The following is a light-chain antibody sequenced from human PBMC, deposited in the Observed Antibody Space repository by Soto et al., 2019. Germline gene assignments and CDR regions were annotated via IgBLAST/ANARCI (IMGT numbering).Light chain of an antibody. V-gene: IGKV3-20*01. CDR2: ATS. CDR1: QTVSFN. CDR3: QQYGSSPPIT. J-gene: IGKJ5*01. Sequence: IVMTQSPATLSVSPGERATLSCRASQTVSFNLAWYQQKPGQAPRLLIYATSARATGIPDRFSGSGSGTDFTLTISRLEPEDFAVYYCQQYGSSPPITFGQGTRLEI.